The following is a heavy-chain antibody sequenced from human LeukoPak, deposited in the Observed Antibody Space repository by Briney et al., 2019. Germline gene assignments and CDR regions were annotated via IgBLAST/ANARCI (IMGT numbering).Heavy chain of an antibody. Sequence: GGSLRLSCAAAGFTFSSHGMHWVRQPPGRGLEWVAFIRHDETNRYYADSVKGRFTIARDNSRNTLSLQMNSLRDEDTALYYCAKGGGYSYTYPIDYWGQGTVVTVSS. CDR3: AKGGGYSYTYPIDY. V-gene: IGHV3-30*02. CDR2: IRHDETNR. J-gene: IGHJ4*02. D-gene: IGHD5-18*01. CDR1: GFTFSSHG.